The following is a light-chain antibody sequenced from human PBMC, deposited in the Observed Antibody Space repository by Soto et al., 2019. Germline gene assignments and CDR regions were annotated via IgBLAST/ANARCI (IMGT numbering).Light chain of an antibody. J-gene: IGKJ4*01. CDR2: DAA. Sequence: IVLTQSPATLSLSPGETATLSCRASQSISRYLAWYQQKPGQAPRLLIYDAAIRATGIPARFRGGGSETDCTLTISSLAHEDFAIYYWQQRGTWPRVTCGGGTKVEIK. CDR3: QQRGTWPRVT. V-gene: IGKV3-11*01. CDR1: QSISRY.